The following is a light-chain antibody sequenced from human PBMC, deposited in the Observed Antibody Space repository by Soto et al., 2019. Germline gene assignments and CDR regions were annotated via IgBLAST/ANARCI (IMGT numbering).Light chain of an antibody. CDR3: QQRSNWRALT. J-gene: IGKJ4*01. CDR1: QSVSSY. CDR2: DAS. V-gene: IGKV3-11*01. Sequence: EIVLTQSPATLSLSPGERATLSCRASQSVSSYLAWYQQKPGQAPRLLIYDASNRATGIPARFRGSGSGTDFTLTISSLEPEDFGVYYCQQRSNWRALTFGGGTKVEIK.